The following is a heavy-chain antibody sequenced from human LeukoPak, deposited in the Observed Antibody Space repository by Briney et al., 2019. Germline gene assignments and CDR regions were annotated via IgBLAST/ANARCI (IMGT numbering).Heavy chain of an antibody. V-gene: IGHV3-48*01. CDR1: GFTFSDYN. D-gene: IGHD3-10*01. J-gene: IGHJ4*02. CDR3: ARDVYYGSGSPRLDY. CDR2: MSRSGDII. Sequence: GGSLRLSCAASGFTFSDYNMNWVRQVPGKGLESVSYMSRSGDIIYYADSVKGRFTISRDNAKNSLYLQMNSLRAEDTAVYYCARDVYYGSGSPRLDYWGQGSLVTVSS.